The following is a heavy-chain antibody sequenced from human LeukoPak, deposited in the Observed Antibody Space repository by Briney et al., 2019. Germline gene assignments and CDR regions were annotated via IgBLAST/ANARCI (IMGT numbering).Heavy chain of an antibody. CDR3: ARDFVGSGWYNWFDP. CDR1: GGSISSYY. J-gene: IGHJ5*02. CDR2: IYTSGST. D-gene: IGHD6-19*01. Sequence: SETLSLTCTVSGGSISSYYWSWIRQPAGKGLEWLGRIYTSGSTNYNPSLKSRVTMSVDTSKNQFSLKLSSVTAADTAVYYCARDFVGSGWYNWFDPWGQGTLVTVSS. V-gene: IGHV4-4*07.